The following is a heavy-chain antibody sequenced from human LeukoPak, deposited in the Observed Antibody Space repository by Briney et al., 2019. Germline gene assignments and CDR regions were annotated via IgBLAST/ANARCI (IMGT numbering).Heavy chain of an antibody. J-gene: IGHJ4*02. CDR1: GFTFNEFG. CDR2: IWYDGSNK. D-gene: IGHD1-26*01. CDR3: ARDRPTGSYYSIDY. V-gene: IGHV3-33*01. Sequence: TGGSLRLSCAASGFTFNEFGVHWVRQAPGQGLEWVALIWYDGSNKYYADSVKGRFTISRDNSKNTVYLQMNSLRVEDTAIYYCARDRPTGSYYSIDYWGRGTLATVSS.